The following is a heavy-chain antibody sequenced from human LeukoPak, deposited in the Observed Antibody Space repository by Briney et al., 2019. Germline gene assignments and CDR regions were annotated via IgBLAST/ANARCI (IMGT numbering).Heavy chain of an antibody. J-gene: IGHJ6*02. CDR2: IYYSGST. CDR1: GGSISSSSYY. Sequence: SETLSLTCTVSGGSISSSSYYWGWIRQSPGKGLEWIGSIYYSGSTYYNPSPKSRVTISADTSKNQFSLKVRSVTAADTAVYYCASHYYGMDVWGQGTTVTVSS. CDR3: ASHYYGMDV. V-gene: IGHV4-39*01.